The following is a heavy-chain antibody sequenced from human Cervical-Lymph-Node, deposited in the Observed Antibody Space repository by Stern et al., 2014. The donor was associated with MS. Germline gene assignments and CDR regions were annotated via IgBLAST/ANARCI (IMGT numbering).Heavy chain of an antibody. D-gene: IGHD6-6*01. Sequence: QLQLVQSGAEVEKPGASVKVSCKASGYIFTDYYLHWVRQAPGQGLEWMGRIHPKSGGTSYAQSFQGRVTLTRDTSITTAYMALSRLTSDDTAVYYCTRALRIADRPSPGGHWFDPWGQGTLVIVSS. CDR2: IHPKSGGT. V-gene: IGHV1-2*02. CDR1: GYIFTDYY. J-gene: IGHJ5*02. CDR3: TRALRIADRPSPGGHWFDP.